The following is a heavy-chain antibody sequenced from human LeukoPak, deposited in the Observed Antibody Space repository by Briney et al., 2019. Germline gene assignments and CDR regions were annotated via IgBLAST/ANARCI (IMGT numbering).Heavy chain of an antibody. Sequence: GGSLRLSCASSGFSFSNYAMSWVRQAPGKGLEWVSSISGSGGSTHYADSVKGRFTISRDKTKNTLYLQMNSLRAEDTAVYYCAKSAYYDASGYYREYYFDYWGQGTLVTVSS. CDR1: GFSFSNYA. CDR3: AKSAYYDASGYYREYYFDY. D-gene: IGHD3-22*01. J-gene: IGHJ4*02. CDR2: ISGSGGST. V-gene: IGHV3-23*01.